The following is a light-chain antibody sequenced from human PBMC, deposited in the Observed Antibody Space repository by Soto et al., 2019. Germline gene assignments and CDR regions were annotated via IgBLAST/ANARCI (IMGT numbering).Light chain of an antibody. Sequence: QSALTQPASVSGSPGQSITISCTGTSGDIGGYNYVSWYQQHPGKAPKLLISEVTNRPSGVPNRFSGSKSGNTASLTISGLQAEDEADYYCSSYTTNSTPVVFGGGTKVTVL. V-gene: IGLV2-14*01. CDR3: SSYTTNSTPVV. J-gene: IGLJ2*01. CDR1: SGDIGGYNY. CDR2: EVT.